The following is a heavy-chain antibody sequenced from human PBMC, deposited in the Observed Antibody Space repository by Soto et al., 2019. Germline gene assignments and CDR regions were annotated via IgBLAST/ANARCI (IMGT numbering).Heavy chain of an antibody. CDR1: GYTFTSYA. CDR3: ARGYIWVPSLVDY. Sequence: ASVKVSCKASGYTFTSYAMHWVRQAPGQRLEWMGWINAGNGNTKYSQKFQGRVTITRDTSASTAYMELSSLRSEDTAVYYCARGYIWVPSLVDYWGQGTLVTVSS. J-gene: IGHJ4*02. CDR2: INAGNGNT. D-gene: IGHD3-16*01. V-gene: IGHV1-3*01.